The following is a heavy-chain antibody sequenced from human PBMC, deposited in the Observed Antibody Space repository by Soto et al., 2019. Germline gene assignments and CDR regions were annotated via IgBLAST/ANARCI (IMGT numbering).Heavy chain of an antibody. CDR1: GFTFSSYG. Sequence: QVQLVESGGGVVQPGRSLRLSCAASGFTFSSYGMHWVRQAPGKGLEWVAVIWYDGSNKYYADSVKGRFTISRDNSKNTLYQKMNSLRAEDTAVYYCARVFGGSSSWYVPFDYWGQGTLVTVSS. J-gene: IGHJ4*02. CDR3: ARVFGGSSSWYVPFDY. D-gene: IGHD6-13*01. CDR2: IWYDGSNK. V-gene: IGHV3-33*01.